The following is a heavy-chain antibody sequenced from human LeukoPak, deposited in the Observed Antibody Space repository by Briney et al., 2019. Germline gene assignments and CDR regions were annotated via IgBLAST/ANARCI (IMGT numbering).Heavy chain of an antibody. CDR1: GYTFASYS. Sequence: GASVKVSCKASGYTFASYSIHWVRQAPGQGLEWMGIISPSGGSTNYAQNFQGRVTMTRDTSTNTVYMELSSLRSEDTAVYYCARNPYSTSQRWFDPWGQGTLVTVSS. CDR2: ISPSGGST. D-gene: IGHD6-6*01. J-gene: IGHJ5*02. V-gene: IGHV1-46*01. CDR3: ARNPYSTSQRWFDP.